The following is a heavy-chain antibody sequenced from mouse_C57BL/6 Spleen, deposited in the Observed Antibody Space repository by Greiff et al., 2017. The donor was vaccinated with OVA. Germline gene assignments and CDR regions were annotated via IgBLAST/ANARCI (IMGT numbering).Heavy chain of an antibody. CDR2: IYPGGGYT. V-gene: IGHV1-63*01. J-gene: IGHJ2*01. Sequence: VKLMESGAELVRPGTSVKMSCKASGYTFTNYWIGWAKQRPGHGLEWIGDIYPGGGYTNYNEKFKGKATLTADKSSSTAYMQFSSLTSEDSAIYYCARGEDYGSSYGYWGQGTTLTVSS. D-gene: IGHD1-1*01. CDR3: ARGEDYGSSYGY. CDR1: GYTFTNYW.